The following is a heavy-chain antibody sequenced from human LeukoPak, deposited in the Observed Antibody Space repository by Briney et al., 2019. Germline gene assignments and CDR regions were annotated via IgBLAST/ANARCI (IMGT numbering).Heavy chain of an antibody. D-gene: IGHD2/OR15-2a*01. Sequence: PSETLSLTRTVSGGSVGGYYWSWIRQSPGTGLEWIGYIYSTGTTRYNPSLKSRVTILLDAPKDQVSLHLTSVTAADTAVYYCARDGVRGHYLNWFDPWGQGILVTVSS. V-gene: IGHV4-59*02. J-gene: IGHJ5*02. CDR2: IYSTGTT. CDR1: GGSVGGYY. CDR3: ARDGVRGHYLNWFDP.